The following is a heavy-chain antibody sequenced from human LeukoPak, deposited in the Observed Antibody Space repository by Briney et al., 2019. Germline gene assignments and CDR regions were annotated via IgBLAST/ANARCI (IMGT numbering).Heavy chain of an antibody. CDR1: GGSISSYY. J-gene: IGHJ3*01. D-gene: IGHD1-26*01. Sequence: PSETLSLTCTVSGGSISSYYWSWIRQPPGKGLEWIGYIYYSGSTNYNPSLKSRVTISVDTSKNQFSLKLSSVTAADTAVYYCAREPYSGSYSRDAFDFWGQGKMVTVSS. CDR3: AREPYSGSYSRDAFDF. CDR2: IYYSGST. V-gene: IGHV4-59*01.